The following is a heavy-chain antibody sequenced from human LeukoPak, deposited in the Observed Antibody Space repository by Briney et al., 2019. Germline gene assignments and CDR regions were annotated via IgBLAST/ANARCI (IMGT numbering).Heavy chain of an antibody. CDR3: ARGEYYYDSSGYHPCDY. CDR2: ISSSSSYI. Sequence: GGSLRLSCAASGFTFSSYSMNWVRQAPGKGLEWVSSISSSSSYIYYADSVKGRFTISRDNAKNSLYLQMNSLRAEDTAVYYCARGEYYYDSSGYHPCDYWGQGTLVTVSS. V-gene: IGHV3-21*04. J-gene: IGHJ4*02. D-gene: IGHD3-22*01. CDR1: GFTFSSYS.